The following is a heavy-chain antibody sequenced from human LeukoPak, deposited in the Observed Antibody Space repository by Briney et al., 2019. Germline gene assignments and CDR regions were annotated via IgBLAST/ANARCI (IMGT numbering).Heavy chain of an antibody. CDR3: ARDSIEGIPFDY. V-gene: IGHV3-23*01. Sequence: GGSLRLSCAASGFTFSSHGMSWVRQAPGKGLEWVSAISGSGGSTYYADSVKGRFTMSRDNSKNTLYLQMNSLRAEDTAVYYCARDSIEGIPFDYWGQGTLVTVSS. CDR2: ISGSGGST. D-gene: IGHD6-13*01. J-gene: IGHJ4*02. CDR1: GFTFSSHG.